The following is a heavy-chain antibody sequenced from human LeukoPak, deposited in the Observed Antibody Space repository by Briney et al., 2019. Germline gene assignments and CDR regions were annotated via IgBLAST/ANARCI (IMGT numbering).Heavy chain of an antibody. D-gene: IGHD6-19*01. CDR3: SGSSGWYVPPNFDY. Sequence: GGSLRLSCTASGFTYGDYAMSWVRQAPGRGLEWVGFIRSKAYGGTTEYAASVKGRFTISRDDSKSIAYLQMNSLKTEDTAVYYCSGSSGWYVPPNFDYWGQGTLVTVSS. CDR1: GFTYGDYA. V-gene: IGHV3-49*04. J-gene: IGHJ4*02. CDR2: IRSKAYGGTT.